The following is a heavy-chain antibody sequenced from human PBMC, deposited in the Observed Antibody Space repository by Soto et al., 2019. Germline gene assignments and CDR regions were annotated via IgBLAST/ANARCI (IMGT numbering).Heavy chain of an antibody. D-gene: IGHD3-10*01. V-gene: IGHV1-69*13. CDR3: AVPHYFVSGSYHALSYYSGMAV. CDR1: GGTFSSYA. Sequence: SVKVSCKASGGTFSSYAISWVRQAPGQGLEWMGGIIPIFGTANYAQKFQGRVTITADESTSTAYMELSSLRSEDTAVYYCAVPHYFVSGSYHALSYYSGMAVGGQGTTVTVSS. CDR2: IIPIFGTA. J-gene: IGHJ6*02.